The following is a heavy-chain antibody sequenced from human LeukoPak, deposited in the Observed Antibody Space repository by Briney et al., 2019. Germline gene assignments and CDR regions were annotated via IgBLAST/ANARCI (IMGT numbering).Heavy chain of an antibody. Sequence: SETLSLTCTVSGGSISIGGYYWSWIRQPAGKGLEWIGRIYSDGSSNCSPSLKSRVTISVDTSKNQFSLNLSSVTAADTAVYYCARVIRRDPYNYDGFGTWGQGTMVTVSS. CDR1: GGSISIGGYY. D-gene: IGHD5-24*01. V-gene: IGHV4-61*02. J-gene: IGHJ3*02. CDR3: ARVIRRDPYNYDGFGT. CDR2: IYSDGSS.